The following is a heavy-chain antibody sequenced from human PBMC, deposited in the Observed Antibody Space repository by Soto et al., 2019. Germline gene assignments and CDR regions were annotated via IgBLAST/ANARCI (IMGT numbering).Heavy chain of an antibody. CDR3: ARDGSVPAAERRGWFDP. CDR2: INPNSGGT. V-gene: IGHV1-2*04. J-gene: IGHJ5*02. CDR1: GYTFTGYY. Sequence: ASVKVSCKASGYTFTGYYMHWVRQAPGQGLEWMGWINPNSGGTNYAQKFQGWVTMTRDTSISTAYMELSRLRSDDTAAYYCARDGSVPAAERRGWFDPWGQGTLVTVSS. D-gene: IGHD2-2*01.